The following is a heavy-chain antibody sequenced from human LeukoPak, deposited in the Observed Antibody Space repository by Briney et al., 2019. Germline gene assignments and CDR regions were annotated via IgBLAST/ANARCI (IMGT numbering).Heavy chain of an antibody. CDR3: AKDGRSRVVPSAADY. Sequence: GGSLRLSCAASGLTFSNYAMSWVRQAPGKGLEWVSAIGGSGGVTYYADSVKGRFTISRDNSKNTVLLQMNSLRAEDTAVYYCAKDGRSRVVPSAADYWGQGTLVTVSS. V-gene: IGHV3-23*01. D-gene: IGHD2-2*01. J-gene: IGHJ4*02. CDR2: IGGSGGVT. CDR1: GLTFSNYA.